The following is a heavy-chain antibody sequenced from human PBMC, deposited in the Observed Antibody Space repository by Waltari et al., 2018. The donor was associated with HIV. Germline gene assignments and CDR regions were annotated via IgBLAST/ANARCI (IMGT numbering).Heavy chain of an antibody. CDR2: ITAANGKK. D-gene: IGHD2-2*01. V-gene: IGHV1-3*01. CDR3: ASAPSPARVVPAAMPVGTIDY. CDR1: GYTFTSYA. Sequence: QVQLVQSGAEVKKPGASVKVSCKASGYTFTSYAMHWVRQDPGQRLEWMGWITAANGKKKYSQKFQGRVTMTRATSASTAYMELSSLRSEDTALYYCASAPSPARVVPAAMPVGTIDYWGQGTLVTVSS. J-gene: IGHJ4*02.